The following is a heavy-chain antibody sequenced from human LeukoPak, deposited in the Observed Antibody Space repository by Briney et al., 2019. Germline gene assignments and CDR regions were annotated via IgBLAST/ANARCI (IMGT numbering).Heavy chain of an antibody. D-gene: IGHD3-10*01. V-gene: IGHV4-39*01. Sequence: SETLSLTCTVSGGSISSSSYYWGWIRQPPGKGLEWIGNIYYTGSTYYNPSLKSRVTISVDTSKNQFSLKLSSVTAADTAVYYCFRGVRIWGQGTMVTVSS. CDR3: FRGVRI. J-gene: IGHJ3*02. CDR1: GGSISSSSYY. CDR2: IYYTGST.